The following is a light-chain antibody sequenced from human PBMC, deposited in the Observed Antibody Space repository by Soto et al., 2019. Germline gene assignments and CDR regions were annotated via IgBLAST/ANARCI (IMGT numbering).Light chain of an antibody. J-gene: IGLJ1*01. CDR2: ANT. Sequence: QSVLTQPPSVSGAPGQRVTISCTGGSSNIGAGYDVHWYQQLLGTAPKLLIYANTNRPSGVPDRFSGSQSGASASLAITGLQAEDEADYYCQSYDSSLSGSGVFGTGTKLTV. CDR1: SSNIGAGYD. V-gene: IGLV1-40*01. CDR3: QSYDSSLSGSGV.